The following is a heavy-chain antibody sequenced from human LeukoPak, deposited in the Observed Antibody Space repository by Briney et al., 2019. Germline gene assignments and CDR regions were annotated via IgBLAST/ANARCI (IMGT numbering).Heavy chain of an antibody. Sequence: PAGTLRLSCAASGFTFSSYWMHWVRQAPGKGLVWVSRIKSDGSTNYADSVKGRFTISRDNAKNTVSLQMNSLRAEDTGVCYCARAPSEIGGYYPEYFRHWGQGTLVTVSS. D-gene: IGHD3-22*01. CDR2: IKSDGST. V-gene: IGHV3-74*01. J-gene: IGHJ1*01. CDR1: GFTFSSYW. CDR3: ARAPSEIGGYYPEYFRH.